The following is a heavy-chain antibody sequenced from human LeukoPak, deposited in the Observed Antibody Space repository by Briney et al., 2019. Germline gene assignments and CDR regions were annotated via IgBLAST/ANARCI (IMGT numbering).Heavy chain of an antibody. CDR1: GFTFSSYA. CDR2: ISGNGVTT. CDR3: AKGSLKFDY. Sequence: GGSLRLSCAASGFTFSSYAMSWVRQAPGKGLEWVSAISGNGVTTYYADSVQGRFTISRDNSKNILYLQMNSLRAEDTAVYYCAKGSLKFDYWGQGTLVTVSS. V-gene: IGHV3-23*01. J-gene: IGHJ4*02.